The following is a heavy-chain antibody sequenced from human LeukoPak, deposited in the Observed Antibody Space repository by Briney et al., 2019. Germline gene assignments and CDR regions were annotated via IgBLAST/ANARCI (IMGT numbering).Heavy chain of an antibody. CDR3: ARVEAAAVDY. V-gene: IGHV4-59*01. CDR1: DGSINNNY. Sequence: SETLSLTCTVSDGSINNNYWTWIRQPPGKGLEWIGYIYYSGSTNYNPSLKSRVTISVDTSKNQFSLKLSSVTAADTAVYYCARVEAAAVDYWGQGTLVTVSS. D-gene: IGHD6-13*01. J-gene: IGHJ4*02. CDR2: IYYSGST.